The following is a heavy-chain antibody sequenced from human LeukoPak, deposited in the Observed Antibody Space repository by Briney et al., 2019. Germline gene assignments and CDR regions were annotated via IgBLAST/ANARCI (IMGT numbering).Heavy chain of an antibody. CDR2: IYYSGST. CDR1: GGPISSYY. D-gene: IGHD6-13*01. V-gene: IGHV4-59*08. CDR3: ARHLVGSSWYDLSNYYYGMDV. Sequence: SETQSLTCTVSGGPISSYYWSWIRQPPGKGLEWIGYIYYSGSTNYNPSLKSRVTISVDTSKNQFSLKLSSVTAADTAVYYCARHLVGSSWYDLSNYYYGMDVWGQGTTVTVSS. J-gene: IGHJ6*02.